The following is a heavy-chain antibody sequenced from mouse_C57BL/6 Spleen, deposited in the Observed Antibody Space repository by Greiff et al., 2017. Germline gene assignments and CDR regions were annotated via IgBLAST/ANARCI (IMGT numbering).Heavy chain of an antibody. Sequence: EVQLQQSGAELVQPGASVKLSCTASGFNFKDYDMNWVKQRTEQGLEWIGRIDPEDGETKYAPKFQGKATITAYTSSNTVDLQLSILTSEDTAVYYCARVATTDYFDDWGQCTTLTVAA. D-gene: IGHD1-1*01. CDR1: GFNFKDYD. CDR3: ARVATTDYFDD. V-gene: IGHV14-2*01. CDR2: IDPEDGET. J-gene: IGHJ2*01.